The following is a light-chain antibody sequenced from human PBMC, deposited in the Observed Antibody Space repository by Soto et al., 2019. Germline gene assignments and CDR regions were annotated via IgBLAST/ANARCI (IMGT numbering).Light chain of an antibody. V-gene: IGKV4-1*01. J-gene: IGKJ4*01. Sequence: DIVMTQSPDSLAVSLGERATINCKSSQSVLYSSNNNNYLAWYQQKPGQPPKLLIYWASTRESGVPDRFSGSGSGTDFTLTINSLQAEDVAVYYCQQYYTTPLTFGGGTKVELQ. CDR2: WAS. CDR3: QQYYTTPLT. CDR1: QSVLYSSNNNNY.